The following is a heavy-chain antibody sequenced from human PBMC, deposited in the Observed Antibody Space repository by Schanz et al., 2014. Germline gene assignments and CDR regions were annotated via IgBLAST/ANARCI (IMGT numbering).Heavy chain of an antibody. J-gene: IGHJ4*02. CDR3: GRGFSRSYIDF. CDR2: INPSGGST. D-gene: IGHD6-6*01. Sequence: QVQLVQSGAEVKKPGASVKVSCKASGYTFTSYSMHWVRQAPGQGLEWMGIINPSGGSTRYGQKFQVRITVTTDTSTSTVYLELSSLRSDDTAVYYCGRGFSRSYIDFWGQGTLITVSS. CDR1: GYTFTSYS. V-gene: IGHV1-46*03.